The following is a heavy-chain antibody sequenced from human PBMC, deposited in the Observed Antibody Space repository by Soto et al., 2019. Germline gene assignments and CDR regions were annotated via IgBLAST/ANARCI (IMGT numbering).Heavy chain of an antibody. CDR3: ARVAY. Sequence: GGSLRLSCAASGFTFDDYAMHWVRQAPGKGLEWVSGISWNSGSIGYADSVKGRFTISRDNAQNSLFLQMNTLRPEDTAMYYCARVAYWGPGTQVTVSS. CDR2: ISWNSGSI. CDR1: GFTFDDYA. J-gene: IGHJ4*02. V-gene: IGHV3-9*01.